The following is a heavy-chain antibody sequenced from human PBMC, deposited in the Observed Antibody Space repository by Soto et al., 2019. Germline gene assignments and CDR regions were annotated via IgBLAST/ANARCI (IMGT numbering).Heavy chain of an antibody. D-gene: IGHD1-7*01. CDR1: GFTFSNAW. CDR2: IKSKTDGGTT. V-gene: IGHV3-15*01. CDR3: TTGPSAWITGTTPFLGDYYFDY. J-gene: IGHJ4*02. Sequence: GGSLRLSCAASGFTFSNAWMSWVRQAPGKGLEWVGRIKSKTDGGTTDYAAPVKGRFTISRDDSKNTLYLQMNSLKTEDTAVYYCTTGPSAWITGTTPFLGDYYFDYWGQGTLVTVSS.